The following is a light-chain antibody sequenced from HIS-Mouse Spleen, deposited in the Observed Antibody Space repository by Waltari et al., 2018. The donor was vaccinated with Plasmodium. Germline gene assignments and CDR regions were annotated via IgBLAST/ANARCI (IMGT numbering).Light chain of an antibody. Sequence: SYELTQPPSVSVSPGQTARITCSGAELPKKYAYWYQQKSGPAPVLVIYEDSKRPSGIPERFSGSSSGTMATLTISGAQVEDEADYYCYSTDSSGNHRVFGGGTKLTVL. CDR3: YSTDSSGNHRV. CDR1: ELPKKY. V-gene: IGLV3-10*01. J-gene: IGLJ3*02. CDR2: EDS.